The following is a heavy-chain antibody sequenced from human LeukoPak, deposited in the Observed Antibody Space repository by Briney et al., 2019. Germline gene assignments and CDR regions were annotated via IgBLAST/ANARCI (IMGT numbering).Heavy chain of an antibody. CDR2: IYYSGST. CDR1: GGSISSYY. Sequence: KPSETLSLTCTVSGGSISSYYWSWIRQPPGKGLEWIGYIYYSGSTNYNPSLKSRVTISVDTSKNQFSLKLSSVTAADTAVYYCARVIVGAVLEYYYYMDVWGKGTTVTVSS. J-gene: IGHJ6*03. CDR3: ARVIVGAVLEYYYYMDV. D-gene: IGHD1-26*01. V-gene: IGHV4-59*08.